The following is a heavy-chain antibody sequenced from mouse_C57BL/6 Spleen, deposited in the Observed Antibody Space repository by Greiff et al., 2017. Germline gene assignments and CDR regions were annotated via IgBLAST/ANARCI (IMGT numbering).Heavy chain of an antibody. J-gene: IGHJ3*01. D-gene: IGHD1-1*01. CDR2: ISDGGSYT. V-gene: IGHV5-4*01. Sequence: EVKVVESGGGLVKPGGSLKLSCAASGFTFSSYAMSWVRQTPEKRLEWVATISDGGSYTYYPDNVKGRFTISRDNAKNNLYLQMSHLKSEDTAMYYCARDLITGEGTFAYWGQGTLVTVSA. CDR1: GFTFSSYA. CDR3: ARDLITGEGTFAY.